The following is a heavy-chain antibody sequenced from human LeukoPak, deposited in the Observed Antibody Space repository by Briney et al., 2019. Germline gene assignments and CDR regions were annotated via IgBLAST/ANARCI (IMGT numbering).Heavy chain of an antibody. CDR3: AKGSYPYYYYYMDV. Sequence: ASVKVSCXASGYTFTGYYMHWMRQAPGQGLEWMGRINPNSGGTNYAQKFQGRVTMTRDTSISTAYMELSRLRSDDTAVYYCAKGSYPYYYYYMDVWGKGTTVTVSS. D-gene: IGHD1-26*01. V-gene: IGHV1-2*06. CDR2: INPNSGGT. J-gene: IGHJ6*03. CDR1: GYTFTGYY.